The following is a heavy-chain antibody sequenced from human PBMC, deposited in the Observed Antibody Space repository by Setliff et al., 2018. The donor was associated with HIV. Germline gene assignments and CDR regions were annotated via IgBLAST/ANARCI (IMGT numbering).Heavy chain of an antibody. J-gene: IGHJ3*02. Sequence: PGGSLRLSCAASELTFSTQAIHWVRQAPGQGLEWVSSISSSSSYIYYADSVKGRFTISRDNAKNSLFLQMNSLRAEDTAVYYCARDPTARGDAFDIWGQGTMVTVSS. D-gene: IGHD4-17*01. CDR2: ISSSSSYI. CDR3: ARDPTARGDAFDI. V-gene: IGHV3-21*01. CDR1: ELTFSTQA.